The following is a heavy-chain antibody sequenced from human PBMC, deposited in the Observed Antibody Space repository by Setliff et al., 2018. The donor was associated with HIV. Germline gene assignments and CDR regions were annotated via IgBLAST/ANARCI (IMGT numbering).Heavy chain of an antibody. D-gene: IGHD5-18*01. CDR2: IYTTGST. CDR3: ARTYYGYSYGTYYFDY. CDR1: GGSFSGYY. V-gene: IGHV4-4*08. Sequence: KSSETLSLTCAVYGGSFSGYYWSWIRQPPGKGLEWIGHIYTTGSTNYNPSLKSRVTISADTSKNQFSLKLSSVTAADTAFYHCARTYYGYSYGTYYFDYWGQGTLVTVSS. J-gene: IGHJ4*02.